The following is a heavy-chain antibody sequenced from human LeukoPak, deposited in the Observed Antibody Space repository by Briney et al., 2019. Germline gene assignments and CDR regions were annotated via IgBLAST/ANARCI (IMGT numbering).Heavy chain of an antibody. D-gene: IGHD1-26*01. CDR1: GYTFTSYD. J-gene: IGHJ4*02. V-gene: IGHV1-8*01. CDR3: ARPLGSGSYYVY. Sequence: ASVKVSCKASGYTFTSYDINWVRQATGQGLEWMGWMNPNSGNTGYAQKFQGRVTMTRNTSISTAYMELSSLRFEDTAVYYCARPLGSGSYYVYWGQGTLVTVSS. CDR2: MNPNSGNT.